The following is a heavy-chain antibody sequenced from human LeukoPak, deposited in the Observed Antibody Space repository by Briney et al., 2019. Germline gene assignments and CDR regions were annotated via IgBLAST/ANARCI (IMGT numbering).Heavy chain of an antibody. CDR1: GFTFSSYS. V-gene: IGHV3-48*04. Sequence: GGSLRLSCAASGFTFSSYSMNWVRQAPGKGLEWVSYISSSSSTIYYADSVKGRFTISRDNAKNSLYLQMNSLRAEDTAVYYCARDLRTIVGANYFDYWGQGTLVTVSS. CDR3: ARDLRTIVGANYFDY. D-gene: IGHD1-26*01. CDR2: ISSSSSTI. J-gene: IGHJ4*02.